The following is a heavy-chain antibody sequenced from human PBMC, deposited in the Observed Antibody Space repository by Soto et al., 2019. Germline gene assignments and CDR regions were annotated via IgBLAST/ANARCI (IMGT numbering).Heavy chain of an antibody. CDR1: GFTVTSKY. Sequence: EVQLVESGGGLIQPGGSLRLSCAASGFTVTSKYMSWIRQAPGKGLEWVSVIYSGGSTYYADSVKGRSTISRDNSKNQLYLQMNSMRPEDTAVYYCARVKGPYPGAYYFDYWGQGTLVTVSS. CDR3: ARVKGPYPGAYYFDY. V-gene: IGHV3-53*01. CDR2: IYSGGST. D-gene: IGHD2-21*01. J-gene: IGHJ4*02.